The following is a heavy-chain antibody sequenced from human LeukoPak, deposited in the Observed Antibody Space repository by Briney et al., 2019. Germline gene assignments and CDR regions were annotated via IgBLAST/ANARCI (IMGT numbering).Heavy chain of an antibody. D-gene: IGHD5-24*01. CDR1: GGSISSYY. Sequence: PSETLSLTCTVSGGSISSYYWSWIRQPPGKGLEWIGYIYYSGSTNYNPSLKSRVTISVDTSKNQFSLKLSSVTAADTAVYYCARSGDGYLSVAAFDIWGQGTMVTVSS. V-gene: IGHV4-59*01. CDR3: ARSGDGYLSVAAFDI. J-gene: IGHJ3*02. CDR2: IYYSGST.